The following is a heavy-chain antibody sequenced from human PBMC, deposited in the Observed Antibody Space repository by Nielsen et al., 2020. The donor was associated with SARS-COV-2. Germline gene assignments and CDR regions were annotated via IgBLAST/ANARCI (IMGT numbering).Heavy chain of an antibody. Sequence: SETLSLTCSVPGGSMSSYYWSWIRQSPGKGLDFIGYISYSGSTNYNPSLRSRVTISVDTSKNQFSLKLSSVTAADTAVYYCARVRITMIVVVDAFDIWGQGTMVTVSS. CDR2: ISYSGST. V-gene: IGHV4-59*12. CDR3: ARVRITMIVVVDAFDI. CDR1: GGSMSSYY. J-gene: IGHJ3*02. D-gene: IGHD3-22*01.